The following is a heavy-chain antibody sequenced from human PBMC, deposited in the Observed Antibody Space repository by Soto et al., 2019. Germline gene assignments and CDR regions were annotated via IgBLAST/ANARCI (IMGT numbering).Heavy chain of an antibody. CDR1: GFTFSSYA. J-gene: IGHJ4*02. D-gene: IGHD2-2*01. CDR3: AKDALGYCISTSCLGTDY. Sequence: EVQLLESGGGLVQPGGSLRLSCAASGFTFSSYAMSWVRQAPGKGLEWVSAISGSGGSTYYADSVKGRFTISRDNSKNTLYLQMNSLRAEDTAVYYCAKDALGYCISTSCLGTDYWGQGTLVTVSS. CDR2: ISGSGGST. V-gene: IGHV3-23*01.